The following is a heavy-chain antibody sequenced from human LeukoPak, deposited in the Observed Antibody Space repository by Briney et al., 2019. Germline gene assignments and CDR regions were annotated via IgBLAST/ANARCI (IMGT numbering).Heavy chain of an antibody. D-gene: IGHD2-2*02. CDR1: GYTFTSYY. V-gene: IGHV1-46*01. CDR3: AKGPRVVPAAIPGLDY. CDR2: INPSGGST. J-gene: IGHJ4*02. Sequence: ASVKVSCKASGYTFTSYYMHWVRQAPGQGLEWMGIINPSGGSTSYAQKFQGRVTMTRDTSTSTVYMELSSLRSEDTAVYYCAKGPRVVPAAIPGLDYWGQGTLVTVSS.